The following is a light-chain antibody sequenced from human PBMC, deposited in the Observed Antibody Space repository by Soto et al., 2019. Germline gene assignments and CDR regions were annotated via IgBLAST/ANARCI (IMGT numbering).Light chain of an antibody. CDR2: GAS. CDR1: QTVTSDY. CDR3: QQYGDSPLT. J-gene: IGKJ4*01. Sequence: EIVLTQSPGTLSLSPGERATLSCRASQTVTSDYLAWYQQKPGQAPRLLIYGASDRATGIPDRFSASGSGTDFTLTISRLEPQDFAIYYCQQYGDSPLTFGGGTKVDNK. V-gene: IGKV3-20*01.